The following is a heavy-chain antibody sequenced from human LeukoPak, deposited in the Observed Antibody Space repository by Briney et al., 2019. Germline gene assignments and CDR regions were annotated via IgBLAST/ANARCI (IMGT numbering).Heavy chain of an antibody. J-gene: IGHJ4*02. D-gene: IGHD1-1*01. CDR1: GFSISGGYY. CDR3: ARIVQITGTVPH. Sequence: PSETLSLTCSVSGFSISGGYYWGWIRQPPGQGLEWLGSIYHSGNTDYNPSLKSRVTISVDTAKNKFFLRLGSVTAADTAVYYCARIVQITGTVPHWGQGTLVTVSS. CDR2: IYHSGNT. V-gene: IGHV4-38-2*02.